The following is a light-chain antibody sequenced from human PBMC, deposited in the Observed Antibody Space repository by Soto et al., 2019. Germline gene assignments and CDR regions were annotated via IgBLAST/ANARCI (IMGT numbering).Light chain of an antibody. CDR1: TSDVGSYRL. V-gene: IGLV2-23*01. J-gene: IGLJ3*02. Sequence: QSALAQPASVSGSPGQSITISCTGTTSDVGSYRLVSWYQQHPDKAPKLIIYEGTERPSGVSNRFSGSKSGNTASLTISGLQAEDEADYYCSSYAGSFILVFGGGTKLTVL. CDR2: EGT. CDR3: SSYAGSFILV.